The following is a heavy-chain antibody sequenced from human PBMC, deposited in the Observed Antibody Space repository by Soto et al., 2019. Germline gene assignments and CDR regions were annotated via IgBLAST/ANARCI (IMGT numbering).Heavy chain of an antibody. V-gene: IGHV1-3*01. J-gene: IGHJ4*02. Sequence: QVQLVQSGAEVKKPGASVRVSCKASGYTFSTYALHWVRQAPGQRLEWMGWINAGNGYTKYSQTFQGRVTFTRDTSATTADMRLSSLRSEGTAGFYCASPSYGSGNSYWGQGTLVTVSS. CDR3: ASPSYGSGNSY. CDR1: GYTFSTYA. CDR2: INAGNGYT. D-gene: IGHD3-10*01.